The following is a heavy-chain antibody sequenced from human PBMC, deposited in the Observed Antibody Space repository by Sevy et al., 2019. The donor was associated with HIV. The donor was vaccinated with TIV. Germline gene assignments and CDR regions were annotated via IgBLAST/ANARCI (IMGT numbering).Heavy chain of an antibody. CDR1: GGSFSGYY. J-gene: IGHJ6*03. V-gene: IGHV4-34*01. CDR3: ARGPLVVVPAARSFGIYYMDV. Sequence: SETLSLTCAVYGGSFSGYYWSWIRQPPGKGLEWIGEINHSGSTNYNPTLKSRVTISVDTSKNQFSLKLSSVTAADTAVYYCARGPLVVVPAARSFGIYYMDVWGKGTTVTVSS. CDR2: INHSGST. D-gene: IGHD2-2*01.